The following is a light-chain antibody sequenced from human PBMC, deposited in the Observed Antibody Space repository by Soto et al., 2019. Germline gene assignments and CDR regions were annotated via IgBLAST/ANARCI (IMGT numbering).Light chain of an antibody. CDR1: QSVRNY. CDR3: QQRNNWPRIT. CDR2: EAS. J-gene: IGKJ5*01. V-gene: IGKV3-11*01. Sequence: EIVLTQSPATLSLSPGERATLSCRASQSVRNYLAWYQHKPGQAPRLLIYEASNRAAGIPARFSGSGSGTDFTLTISSLEPEDFAVYYCQQRNNWPRITFGQGIRLEIK.